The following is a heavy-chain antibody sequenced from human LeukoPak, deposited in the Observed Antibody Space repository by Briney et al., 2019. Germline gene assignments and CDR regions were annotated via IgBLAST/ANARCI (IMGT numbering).Heavy chain of an antibody. J-gene: IGHJ4*02. CDR3: ARGSDCYDSSAAIDY. V-gene: IGHV1-2*06. CDR1: GYTFTGYY. Sequence: GASVKVSCKASGYTFTGYYMHWVRQAPGQGLEWMGRFNPNSGGTNYAQKFQGRVTMTRDTSISTAYMELSRLRSDDTAVYYCARGSDCYDSSAAIDYWGQGTLVTVSS. D-gene: IGHD3-22*01. CDR2: FNPNSGGT.